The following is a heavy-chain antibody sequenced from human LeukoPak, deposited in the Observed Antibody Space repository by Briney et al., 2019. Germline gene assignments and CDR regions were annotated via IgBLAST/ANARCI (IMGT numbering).Heavy chain of an antibody. V-gene: IGHV3-7*01. Sequence: GGSLRLSCAASAFTFSDYWMTWVRQTPGKGLERVANINNHGSETYYVDSVRGRFTISRDNAKNSLYLQMNSLRDDDTAVYFCTRDQGWQQFDSWGQGALVTVSS. D-gene: IGHD5-24*01. J-gene: IGHJ4*02. CDR1: AFTFSDYW. CDR3: TRDQGWQQFDS. CDR2: INNHGSET.